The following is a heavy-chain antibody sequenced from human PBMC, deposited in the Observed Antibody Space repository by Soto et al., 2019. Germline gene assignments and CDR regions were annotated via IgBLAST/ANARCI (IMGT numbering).Heavy chain of an antibody. Sequence: PSETLSLTCTVSGGSISSYYWSWIRQPPGKGLEWIGYIYYSGSTNYNPSLKSRVTISVDTSKNQFSLKLSSVTAADTAVYYCARTQGEWLRWVYYFEYWGQGTLVPVSS. D-gene: IGHD5-12*01. CDR1: GGSISSYY. J-gene: IGHJ4*02. CDR3: ARTQGEWLRWVYYFEY. V-gene: IGHV4-59*08. CDR2: IYYSGST.